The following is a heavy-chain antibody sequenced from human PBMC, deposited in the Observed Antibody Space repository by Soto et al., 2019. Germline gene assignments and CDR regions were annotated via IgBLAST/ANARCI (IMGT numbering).Heavy chain of an antibody. V-gene: IGHV1-18*01. J-gene: IGHJ3*02. CDR1: GYTFTSYG. CDR2: ISAYNGNT. Sequence: QVQLVQSGAEVKKPGASVKVSCKASGYTFTSYGISWVRQAPGQGLEWMGWISAYNGNTNYAQKLQGRVTMTTDTSTSTAYMEMRSLRTDDTAVYYCERDRAPFSIAVALDAFDIWGQGTMVTVSS. CDR3: ERDRAPFSIAVALDAFDI. D-gene: IGHD6-19*01.